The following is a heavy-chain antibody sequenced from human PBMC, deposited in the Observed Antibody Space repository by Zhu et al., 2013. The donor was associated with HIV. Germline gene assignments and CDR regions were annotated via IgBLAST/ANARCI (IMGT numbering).Heavy chain of an antibody. D-gene: IGHD2-15*01. CDR3: ARDTGGPLGY. Sequence: QVQLLQSGAEVKEPGASVKVSCKASGYTFTSYYMHWVRQAPGQGLEWMGIINPSGGSTSYAQKFQGRVTITRNTSISTAYMELSSLRSEDTAVYYCARDTGGPLGYWGQGTLVTVSS. V-gene: IGHV1-46*01. CDR2: INPSGGST. J-gene: IGHJ4*02. CDR1: GYTFTSYY.